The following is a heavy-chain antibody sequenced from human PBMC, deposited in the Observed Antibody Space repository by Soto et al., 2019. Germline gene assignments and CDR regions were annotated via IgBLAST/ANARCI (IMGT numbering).Heavy chain of an antibody. CDR3: AKSPSYPVHFDY. Sequence: QVQLVESGGGVVQPGRSLRLSCAASGFTFSSYGMHWVRQAPGKGLEWVAVISYDGSNKYYADSVKGRFTISRDNSKNTLYLQMNSLRAEDTAVYYCAKSPSYPVHFDYWGQGPLVTVSS. CDR1: GFTFSSYG. CDR2: ISYDGSNK. D-gene: IGHD1-26*01. V-gene: IGHV3-30*18. J-gene: IGHJ4*02.